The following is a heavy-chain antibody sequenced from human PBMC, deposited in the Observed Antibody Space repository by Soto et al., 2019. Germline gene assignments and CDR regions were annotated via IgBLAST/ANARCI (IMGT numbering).Heavy chain of an antibody. J-gene: IGHJ6*02. CDR1: GYTFTSYA. Sequence: GASVKVSCKASGYTFTSYAMHWVRQAPGQRLEWMGWINAGNGNTKYSQKFQGRVTITRDTSASTAYMELSSLRSEDTAVYYCARAFKGGNYCYYGMDVWGQGTTVTVSS. D-gene: IGHD1-1*01. CDR3: ARAFKGGNYCYYGMDV. CDR2: INAGNGNT. V-gene: IGHV1-3*01.